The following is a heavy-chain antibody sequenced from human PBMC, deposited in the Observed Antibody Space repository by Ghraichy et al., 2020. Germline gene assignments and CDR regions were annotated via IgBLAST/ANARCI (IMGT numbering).Heavy chain of an antibody. D-gene: IGHD6-19*01. CDR3: ASLRRRWLEPPNYFDY. CDR2: INHSGST. J-gene: IGHJ4*02. Sequence: GSLRLSCAVYGGSFSGYYWSWIRQPPGKGLEWIGEINHSGSTNYNPSLKSRVTISVDTSKNQFSLKLSSVTAADTAVYYCASLRRRWLEPPNYFDYWGQGTLVTVSS. CDR1: GGSFSGYY. V-gene: IGHV4-34*01.